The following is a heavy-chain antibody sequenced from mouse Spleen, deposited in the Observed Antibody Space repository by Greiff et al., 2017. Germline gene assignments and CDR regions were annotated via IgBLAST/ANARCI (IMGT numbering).Heavy chain of an antibody. J-gene: IGHJ2*01. CDR1: GYSITSGYY. V-gene: IGHV3-6*01. Sequence: DVKLVESGPGLVKPSQSLSLTCSVTGYSITSGYYWNWIRQFPGNKLEWMGYISYDGSNNYNPSLKNRISITRDTSKNQFFLKLNSVTTEDTATYYCARDRGYGSSYPGYWGQGTTLTVSS. D-gene: IGHD1-1*01. CDR3: ARDRGYGSSYPGY. CDR2: ISYDGSN.